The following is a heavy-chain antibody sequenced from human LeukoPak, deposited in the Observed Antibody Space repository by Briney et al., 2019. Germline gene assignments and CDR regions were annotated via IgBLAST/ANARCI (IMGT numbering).Heavy chain of an antibody. CDR1: GFTFSSYA. D-gene: IGHD2/OR15-2a*01. Sequence: GGSLRLSCAASGFTFSSYAMSWVRQAPGRGLEWVSAIISSGGNTYYADSVKGRFTISRDNSKNTLYLQMNSLRAEDTAVYYCASWGYYFYYFDYWGQGTLVTVSS. J-gene: IGHJ4*02. CDR3: ASWGYYFYYFDY. CDR2: IISSGGNT. V-gene: IGHV3-23*01.